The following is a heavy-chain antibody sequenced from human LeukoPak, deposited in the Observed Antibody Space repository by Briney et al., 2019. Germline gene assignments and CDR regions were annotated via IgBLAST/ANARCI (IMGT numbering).Heavy chain of an antibody. Sequence: ASVKVSCKVSGYTLTEPSMHWVRQAPGKGLEWMGGFDPEQGEAVYPQNFQGRVTMTEDTSTDTAYMELNSLRSDDTAVYYCATWGPHYDSWTGYYAFNYWGQGTLVTVSS. V-gene: IGHV1-24*01. D-gene: IGHD3-3*01. CDR1: GYTLTEPS. CDR2: FDPEQGEA. J-gene: IGHJ4*02. CDR3: ATWGPHYDSWTGYYAFNY.